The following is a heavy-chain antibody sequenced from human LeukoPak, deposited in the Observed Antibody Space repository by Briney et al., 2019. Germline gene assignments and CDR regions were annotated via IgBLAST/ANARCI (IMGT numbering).Heavy chain of an antibody. J-gene: IGHJ4*02. CDR1: GFTFSSYA. D-gene: IGHD5-12*01. V-gene: IGHV3-7*01. CDR3: ASPRGYGYYFDY. Sequence: GESLKISCAASGFTFSSYAMSWVRQAPGKGLEWVANIKQDGSEKYYVDSVKGRFTISRDNAKNSLYLQMNSLRAEDTAVYYCASPRGYGYYFDYWGQGTLVTVSS. CDR2: IKQDGSEK.